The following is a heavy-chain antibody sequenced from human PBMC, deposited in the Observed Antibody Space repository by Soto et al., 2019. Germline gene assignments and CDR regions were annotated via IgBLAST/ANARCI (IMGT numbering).Heavy chain of an antibody. CDR3: ARGGHVVVVTAAFDY. CDR2: INPSGGHT. J-gene: IGHJ4*02. Sequence: QVQLMQSGAEVKKPGASVKVSCKASGNTFTNYYIRWVRQAPGQGLEWMGTINPSGGHTTYAQKFLGRVNMTRDTSTSTLYMELTSLRSEDTAVYYCARGGHVVVVTAAFDYWGQGTLVTVSS. CDR1: GNTFTNYY. D-gene: IGHD2-21*02. V-gene: IGHV1-46*01.